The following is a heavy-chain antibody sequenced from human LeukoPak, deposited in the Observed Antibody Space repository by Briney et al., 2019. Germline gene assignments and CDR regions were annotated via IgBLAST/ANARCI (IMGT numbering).Heavy chain of an antibody. V-gene: IGHV1-18*01. CDR1: GYTFTSYG. CDR3: ARDQHHYDPSSFDY. CDR2: ISAYNGNT. J-gene: IGHJ4*02. D-gene: IGHD3-3*01. Sequence: ASVKVSCKASGYTFTSYGISWVRQSPGQGLEWMGWISAYNGNTNYAQKLQGRVTMTTDTSTSTAYMELRSLRSDDTAVYYCARDQHHYDPSSFDYWGQGTLVTVSS.